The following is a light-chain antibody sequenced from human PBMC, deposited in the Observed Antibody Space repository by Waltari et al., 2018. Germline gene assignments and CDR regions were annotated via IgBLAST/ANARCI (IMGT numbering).Light chain of an antibody. CDR3: NSRDSSGNHVV. CDR2: GKN. CDR1: SLRSYY. J-gene: IGLJ2*01. V-gene: IGLV3-19*01. Sequence: SSELTQDPAVSVALGQTVRITCQGDSLRSYYASWYQQKPGQAPVLVTYGKNNRPSGIPDRFSGSITGNPASLTITGAQAEDEADYCCNSRDSSGNHVVFGGGTKLTVL.